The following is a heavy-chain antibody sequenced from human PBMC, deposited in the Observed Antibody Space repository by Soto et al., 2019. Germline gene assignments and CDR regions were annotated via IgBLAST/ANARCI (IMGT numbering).Heavy chain of an antibody. Sequence: GGSLRISCGASGFTFITYWMSWVRQAPGKGLEWVADIKEDGSEKYYVDSVKGRFTISRDSTKNSVSLQMNSLRAEDTAVYYCARESCSGGSCYRWYHHMDVWGQGTMVTVSS. D-gene: IGHD2-15*01. CDR1: GFTFITYW. CDR3: ARESCSGGSCYRWYHHMDV. CDR2: IKEDGSEK. J-gene: IGHJ6*02. V-gene: IGHV3-7*03.